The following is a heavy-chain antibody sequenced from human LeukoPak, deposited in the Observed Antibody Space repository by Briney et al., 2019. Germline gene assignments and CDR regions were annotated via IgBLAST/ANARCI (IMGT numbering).Heavy chain of an antibody. Sequence: SETLSLTCTVSGGSISTSNYYWGWIRQPPGKGLEWIGNIFYSGSTYYSPSLRSRVTISVDTSKNQFSLKLSSVTAADTAVYYCARLSRYSSGWWTDPYYFDYWGQGTLVTVSS. D-gene: IGHD6-19*01. CDR3: ARLSRYSSGWWTDPYYFDY. CDR2: IFYSGST. CDR1: GGSISTSNYY. J-gene: IGHJ4*02. V-gene: IGHV4-39*07.